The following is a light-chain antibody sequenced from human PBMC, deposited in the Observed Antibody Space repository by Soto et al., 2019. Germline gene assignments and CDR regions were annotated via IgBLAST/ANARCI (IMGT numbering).Light chain of an antibody. CDR3: KSYTSSSTYV. V-gene: IGLV2-14*03. CDR2: DVN. CDR1: SSDVGGYNY. J-gene: IGLJ1*01. Sequence: QSVLTQPASVSGSPGQSITISCTGTSSDVGGYNYVSWYQHNPGKAPKLMMYDVNNRPSGVSNRFSGSKSGNAASLTISGLQAEDEADYFCKSYTSSSTYVFATGTKVTVL.